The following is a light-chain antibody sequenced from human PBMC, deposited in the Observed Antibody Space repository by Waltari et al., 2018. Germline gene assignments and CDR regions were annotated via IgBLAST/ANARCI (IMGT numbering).Light chain of an antibody. Sequence: QLVLTQSPSASASLGASVKLTCTLSSWHSSNIIAWLQQQPEKGPRYLMTVNSDGGHSKGDEIPDRFSGSRSGAERYLTLSSVQSDDEADYYCQTGGHGTWVFGGGTKLTVL. CDR3: QTGGHGTWV. J-gene: IGLJ3*02. V-gene: IGLV4-69*01. CDR2: VNSDGGH. CDR1: SWHSSNI.